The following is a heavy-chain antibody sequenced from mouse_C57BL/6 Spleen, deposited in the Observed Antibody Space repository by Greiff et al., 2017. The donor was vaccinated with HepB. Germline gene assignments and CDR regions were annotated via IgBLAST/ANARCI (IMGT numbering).Heavy chain of an antibody. CDR3: ARSPPTYYYGSSPSYYAMDY. J-gene: IGHJ4*01. D-gene: IGHD1-1*01. CDR1: GYTFTDYY. CDR2: IGPGSGST. Sequence: QVQLQQSGAELVKPGASVKISCKASGYTFTDYYINWVKQRPGQGLEWIGKIGPGSGSTYYNEKFKGKATLTADKSSSTAYMQLSSLTSEDSAVYFCARSPPTYYYGSSPSYYAMDYWGQGTSVTVSS. V-gene: IGHV1-77*01.